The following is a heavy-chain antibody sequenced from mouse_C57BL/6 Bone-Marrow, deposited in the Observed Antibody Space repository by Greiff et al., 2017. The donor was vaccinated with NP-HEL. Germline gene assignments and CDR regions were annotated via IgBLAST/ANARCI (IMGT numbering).Heavy chain of an antibody. D-gene: IGHD3-2*02. Sequence: QVQLQQSGAELVKPGASVKLSCKASGYTFTEYTIHWVKQRSGQGLEWIGWFYPGSGSIKYNEKFKDKATLTADKSSSTAYMELSRWTSEDSAVYFCARDEGGGSSGYTDWFAYWGQGTLVTVSA. CDR3: ARDEGGGSSGYTDWFAY. CDR1: GYTFTEYT. J-gene: IGHJ3*01. CDR2: FYPGSGSI. V-gene: IGHV1-62-2*01.